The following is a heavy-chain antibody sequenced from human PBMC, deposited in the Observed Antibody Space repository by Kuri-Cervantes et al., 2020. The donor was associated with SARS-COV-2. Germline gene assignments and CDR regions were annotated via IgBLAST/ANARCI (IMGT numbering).Heavy chain of an antibody. CDR3: AKPPHCSSTSCYGGYYMDV. V-gene: IGHV3-21*01. D-gene: IGHD2-2*01. Sequence: GESLKISCAASGFTFTTYSMTWVRQAPGKGLEWVSSISSSSSQRYYVDSVKGRFTISRDNAKNSLYLQMNSLRAEDTAVYYCAKPPHCSSTSCYGGYYMDVWGKGTTVTVSS. CDR2: ISSSSSQR. CDR1: GFTFTTYS. J-gene: IGHJ6*03.